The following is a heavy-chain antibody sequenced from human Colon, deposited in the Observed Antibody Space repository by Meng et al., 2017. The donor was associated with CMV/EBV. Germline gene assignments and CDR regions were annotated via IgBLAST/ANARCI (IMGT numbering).Heavy chain of an antibody. CDR1: GYTFTNYL. J-gene: IGHJ5*02. CDR3: AKDRGCDTTRCYTWWFHP. CDR2: IRPSRGGT. Sequence: ASVKVSCKASGYTFTNYLIHWVRQAPGQGLEWMGIIRPSRGGTVYAQKLQGRVTISRDNAKNSLYLQMNDLRTEDSAVYYCAKDRGCDTTRCYTWWFHPWGQGTLVTVSS. V-gene: IGHV1-46*04. D-gene: IGHD2-2*02.